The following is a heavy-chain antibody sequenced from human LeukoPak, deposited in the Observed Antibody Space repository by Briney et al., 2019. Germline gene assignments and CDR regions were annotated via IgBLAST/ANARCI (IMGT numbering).Heavy chain of an antibody. D-gene: IGHD6-19*01. J-gene: IGHJ5*02. Sequence: SETLSLTRTVSGGSISSGGYYWSWIRQHPGKGLEWIGYIYYSGSTYYNPSLKSRVTISVDTSKNQFSLKLSSVTAADTAVYYCARELSVAGHNWFDPWGQGTLVTVSS. V-gene: IGHV4-31*03. CDR1: GGSISSGGYY. CDR2: IYYSGST. CDR3: ARELSVAGHNWFDP.